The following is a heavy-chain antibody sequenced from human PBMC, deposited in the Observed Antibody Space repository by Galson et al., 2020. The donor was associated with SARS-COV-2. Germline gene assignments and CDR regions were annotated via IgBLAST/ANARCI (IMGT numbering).Heavy chain of an antibody. V-gene: IGHV3-48*01. J-gene: IGHJ6*03. CDR2: ISSSSSTI. CDR1: GFTFSSYS. CDR3: ARAPDYYYYYMDV. Sequence: GGSLRLSCAASGFTFSSYSMNWVRQAPGKGLEWVSYISSSSSTIYYADSVKGRFTISRDNAKNSLYLQMNSLSAEDTAVYYCARAPDYYYYYMDVWGKGTTVTISS.